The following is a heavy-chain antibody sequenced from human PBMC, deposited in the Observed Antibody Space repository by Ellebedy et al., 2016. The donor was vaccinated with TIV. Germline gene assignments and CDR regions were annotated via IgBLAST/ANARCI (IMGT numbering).Heavy chain of an antibody. CDR1: GFTFNSYW. CDR3: ARRIAGRPGYYYGVDV. CDR2: INQDGSRI. J-gene: IGHJ6*02. V-gene: IGHV3-7*01. Sequence: GESLKISCAASGFTFNSYWMSWVRQAPGKGLEWVANINQDGSRIYYVDSVKGRFTISRDNAKNSVYLQMNSLRAEDTAVYYCARRIAGRPGYYYGVDVWGQGTTVTVSS. D-gene: IGHD6-6*01.